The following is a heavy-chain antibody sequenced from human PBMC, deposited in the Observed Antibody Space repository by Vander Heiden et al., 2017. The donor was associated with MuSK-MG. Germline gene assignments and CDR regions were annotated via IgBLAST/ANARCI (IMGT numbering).Heavy chain of an antibody. D-gene: IGHD6-13*01. CDR2: ISGSGGST. CDR1: GFAFSNYA. J-gene: IGHJ4*02. V-gene: IGHV3-23*01. CDR3: AKQLWDRSWYSDY. Sequence: EVQLLESGGGLVQPGGSLRLSCAASGFAFSNYAMSWVLQAPGKGLEWVSAISGSGGSTYYADSVKGRFTISRDNSKNTLYLQVNSLRAEDTAVYYCAKQLWDRSWYSDYWGQGTLVTVSS.